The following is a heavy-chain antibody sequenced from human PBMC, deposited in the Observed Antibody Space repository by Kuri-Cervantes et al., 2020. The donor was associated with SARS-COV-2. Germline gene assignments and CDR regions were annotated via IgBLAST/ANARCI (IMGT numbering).Heavy chain of an antibody. J-gene: IGHJ6*02. V-gene: IGHV3-53*01. Sequence: GGSLRLSCAVSGFTVSRNYMSWVRQAPGKGLEWVSIIYRGGTTYYADSVKGRFTISRDISKDKVYLQMDTLRAEDTAVYYCARHRDFWNDGMDVWGQGTTVTVSS. CDR2: IYRGGTT. CDR3: ARHRDFWNDGMDV. D-gene: IGHD3-3*01. CDR1: GFTVSRNY.